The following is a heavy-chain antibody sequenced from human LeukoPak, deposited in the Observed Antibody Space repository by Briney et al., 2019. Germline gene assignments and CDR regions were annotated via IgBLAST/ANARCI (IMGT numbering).Heavy chain of an antibody. V-gene: IGHV4-39*01. Sequence: SETLSLTCTVSGGSISSSSYYWGWIRQPPGKGLEWIGSIYYSGSTYYNPSLKSRVTISVDTSKNQFSLKLSSVTAADTAVYYCARRQVFDDYGDYHNFDYWGQGTLVTVSS. CDR2: IYYSGST. CDR1: GGSISSSSYY. CDR3: ARRQVFDDYGDYHNFDY. D-gene: IGHD4-17*01. J-gene: IGHJ4*02.